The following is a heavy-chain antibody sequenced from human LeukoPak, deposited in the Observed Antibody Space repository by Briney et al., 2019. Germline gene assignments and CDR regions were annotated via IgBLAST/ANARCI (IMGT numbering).Heavy chain of an antibody. Sequence: GESLKISCKGSGYSFPSYWIGWVRQMPGKGLEWMGIIYPGDSDTRYSPSFQGQVTISADKSISTAYLQWSSLKASDTAMYYCARHLGGGPAATPFDYWGQGTLVTVSS. J-gene: IGHJ4*02. CDR1: GYSFPSYW. CDR2: IYPGDSDT. V-gene: IGHV5-51*01. CDR3: ARHLGGGPAATPFDY. D-gene: IGHD2-2*01.